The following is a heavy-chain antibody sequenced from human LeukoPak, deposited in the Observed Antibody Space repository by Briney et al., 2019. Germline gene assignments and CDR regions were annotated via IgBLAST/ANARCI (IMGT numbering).Heavy chain of an antibody. D-gene: IGHD3-10*01. CDR2: LYYNGAT. J-gene: IGHJ4*02. CDR3: AVEVRESVSLINGDC. Sequence: PSETLSLTCTVSGGSISSSSYFWGWIRQPPGRGLEWIGNLYYNGATQYNPSLRSRVTMSVDTSQNQFSLKLTSVTAADTAVYYCAVEVRESVSLINGDCWGQGTLVTVSS. V-gene: IGHV4-39*07. CDR1: GGSISSSSYF.